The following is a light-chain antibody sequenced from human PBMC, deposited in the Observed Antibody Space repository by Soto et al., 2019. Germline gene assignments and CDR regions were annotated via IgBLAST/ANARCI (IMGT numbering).Light chain of an antibody. CDR3: SSFTGSSYV. CDR2: DVT. J-gene: IGLJ1*01. Sequence: LTQPASVSGSPGQSITISCTGTSSDVGNNNYVSWYQHNPGRAPKVMICDVTNRPSGVSNRFSGSKSGNTASLTISGLQAEDEADYYCSSFTGSSYVFGTGTKSPS. V-gene: IGLV2-14*03. CDR1: SSDVGNNNY.